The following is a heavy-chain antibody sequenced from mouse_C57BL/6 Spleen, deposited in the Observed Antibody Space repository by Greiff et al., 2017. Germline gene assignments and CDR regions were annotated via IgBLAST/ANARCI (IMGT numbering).Heavy chain of an antibody. D-gene: IGHD2-4*01. Sequence: QVHVKQSGPGLVQPSQSLSITCTVSGFSLTSYGVHWVRQSPGKGLEWLGVIWSGGSTDYNAAFISRLSISKDNSKGQVSFKMNSLQADDTSIYYCARNYDCDGSWYFDVWGTGTTVTVSS. J-gene: IGHJ1*03. V-gene: IGHV2-2*01. CDR2: IWSGGST. CDR3: ARNYDCDGSWYFDV. CDR1: GFSLTSYG.